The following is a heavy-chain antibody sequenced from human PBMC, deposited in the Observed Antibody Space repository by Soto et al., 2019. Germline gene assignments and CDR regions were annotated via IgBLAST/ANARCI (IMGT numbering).Heavy chain of an antibody. Sequence: QVQLVESGGGVVQPGRSLRLSCAASGFTLSSYGMHWVRQAPGKGLEWVAVIWYDGDKKYYADSVKVRFTISRDGSKNTGYLHMGSPRGRDTGVYYCARGSAGSESVVVVPAIDFYSFDTWGQGTLVSVSS. D-gene: IGHD2-15*01. V-gene: IGHV3-33*01. J-gene: IGHJ4*02. CDR3: ARGSAGSESVVVVPAIDFYSFDT. CDR2: IWYDGDKK. CDR1: GFTLSSYG.